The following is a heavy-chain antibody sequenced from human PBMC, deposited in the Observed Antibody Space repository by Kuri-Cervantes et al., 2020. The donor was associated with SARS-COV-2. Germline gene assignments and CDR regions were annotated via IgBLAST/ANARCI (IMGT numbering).Heavy chain of an antibody. CDR2: INPNSGGT. D-gene: IGHD3-22*01. V-gene: IGHV1-2*04. J-gene: IGHJ1*01. Sequence: AAVKVSCKASGYTFTGYYMHWVRQAPGQGLEWMGWINPNSGGTNYAQKFQGWATMTRDTSISTVYMELRSLRSDDTAVYYCARVSTYYGSSGSYEGDWAEYFQHWGQGTLVTVSS. CDR1: GYTFTGYY. CDR3: ARVSTYYGSSGSYEGDWAEYFQH.